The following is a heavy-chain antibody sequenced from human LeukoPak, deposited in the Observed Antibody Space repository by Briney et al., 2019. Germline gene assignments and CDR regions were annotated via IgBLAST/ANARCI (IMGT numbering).Heavy chain of an antibody. CDR2: ISSGSDYA. V-gene: IGHV3-23*01. D-gene: IGHD3-10*01. CDR3: AKIGVIGKWYYDI. J-gene: IGHJ2*01. CDR1: GFTFSSYA. Sequence: PGGSLRLSCAASGFTFSSYAMRWVRQAPGKGPEWVSSISSGSDYAFYADSVKGRFIVSRDNSKNTLYLQMYSLRAGDTAVYYCAKIGVIGKWYYDIWGRGTLVTVSS.